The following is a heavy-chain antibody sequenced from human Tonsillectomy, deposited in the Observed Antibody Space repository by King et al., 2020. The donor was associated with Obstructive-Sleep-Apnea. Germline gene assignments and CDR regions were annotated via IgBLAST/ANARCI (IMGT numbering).Heavy chain of an antibody. J-gene: IGHJ4*02. D-gene: IGHD3-10*01. Sequence: VQLVESGGGVVQPGKSLRLSCAASGFTFSTYAMHWVRQAPGKGLEWVAIISYDGSIKSYGDSVKGRFTISRNNSKNTVFLQMNNLRLEDTAVYYCMNPPETIGGGFWGQGTLVTVSS. V-gene: IGHV3-30*18. CDR2: ISYDGSIK. CDR1: GFTFSTYA. CDR3: MNPPETIGGGF.